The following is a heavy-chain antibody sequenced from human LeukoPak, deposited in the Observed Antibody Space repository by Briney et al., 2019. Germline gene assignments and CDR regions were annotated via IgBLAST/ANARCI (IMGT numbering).Heavy chain of an antibody. CDR1: GFTFSSYA. V-gene: IGHV3-23*01. J-gene: IGHJ3*02. CDR3: ARDENSGSYNAFDI. D-gene: IGHD1-26*01. CDR2: ISGSGGST. Sequence: GGSLRLSCAASGFTFSSYAMSWVRQAPGKGLEWVSAISGSGGSTYYADSVKGRFTISRDNAKNSLYLQMNSLRAEDTAVYYCARDENSGSYNAFDIWGQGTMVTVSS.